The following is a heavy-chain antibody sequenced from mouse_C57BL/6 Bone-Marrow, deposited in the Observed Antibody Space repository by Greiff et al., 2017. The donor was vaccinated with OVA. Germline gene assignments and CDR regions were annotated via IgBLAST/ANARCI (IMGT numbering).Heavy chain of an antibody. CDR2: INPNNGGT. CDR1: GYTFTDYN. V-gene: IGHV1-18*01. D-gene: IGHD1-1*01. Sequence: EVQLQQSGPELVKPGASVKIPCKASGYTFTDYNMDWVKQSHGKSLEWIGDINPNNGGTIYNQKFKGKATLTVDQSSSTAYMELRSLTSEDTAVYYCARHLLHYYYGSSYGYFDVWGTGTTVTVSS. J-gene: IGHJ1*03. CDR3: ARHLLHYYYGSSYGYFDV.